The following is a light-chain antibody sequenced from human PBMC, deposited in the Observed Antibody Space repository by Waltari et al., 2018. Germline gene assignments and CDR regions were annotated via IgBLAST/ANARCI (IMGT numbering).Light chain of an antibody. V-gene: IGKV1-5*03. Sequence: DIQMTQSPSTLSASVGDRVTITCRASQSISSWLALFQQKPGKAPKVWIYKASSLEGGVTSRFSGSGSGTEFTLTISSLQPDDFATYYCQHYSSYPYSFGQGTKLEIK. CDR1: QSISSW. CDR3: QHYSSYPYS. CDR2: KAS. J-gene: IGKJ2*03.